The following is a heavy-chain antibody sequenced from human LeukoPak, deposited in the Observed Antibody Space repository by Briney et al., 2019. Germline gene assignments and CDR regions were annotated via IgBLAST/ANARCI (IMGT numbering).Heavy chain of an antibody. CDR1: GFRFDDYG. Sequence: GSLRLSCVVSGFRFDDYGMHWVRQAPGKGLEWVSGISGSGGSTYYADSVKGRFTISRDNSKNTLYLQMNSLRAEDTAVYYCAKGKKYYDILTGAFYYFDYWGQGTLVTVSS. J-gene: IGHJ4*02. CDR3: AKGKKYYDILTGAFYYFDY. D-gene: IGHD3-9*01. CDR2: ISGSGGST. V-gene: IGHV3-23*01.